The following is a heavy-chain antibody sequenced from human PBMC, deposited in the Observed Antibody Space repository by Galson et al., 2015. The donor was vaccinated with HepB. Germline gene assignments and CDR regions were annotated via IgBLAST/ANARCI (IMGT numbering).Heavy chain of an antibody. V-gene: IGHV1-18*01. J-gene: IGHJ4*02. Sequence: SVKVSCKASGYTFITYGITWVRQAPRQGLEWMGWISPYNGNTNYAQTLQGRVTMTTDTSTGTAYMELRSLTSDDTAVYYCARAGYSSGWDFWGQGTLVTVSS. D-gene: IGHD6-19*01. CDR3: ARAGYSSGWDF. CDR1: GYTFITYG. CDR2: ISPYNGNT.